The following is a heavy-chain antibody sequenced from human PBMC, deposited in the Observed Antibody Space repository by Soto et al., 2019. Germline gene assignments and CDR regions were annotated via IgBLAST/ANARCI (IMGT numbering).Heavy chain of an antibody. V-gene: IGHV1-2*04. CDR1: GYTFAGYY. Sequence: ASVKVSCKASGYTFAGYYMHWVRQAPGQGLEWMGWINPNSGGTNYAQKFQGWVTMTRVTSISTAYMELSRLRSDDTAVYYCARGPYYDILTGYRPSNWFDPWGQGTRVTVSS. D-gene: IGHD3-9*01. CDR3: ARGPYYDILTGYRPSNWFDP. CDR2: INPNSGGT. J-gene: IGHJ5*02.